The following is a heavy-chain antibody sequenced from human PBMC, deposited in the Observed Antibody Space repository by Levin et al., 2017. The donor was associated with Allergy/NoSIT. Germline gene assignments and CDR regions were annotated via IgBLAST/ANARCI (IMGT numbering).Heavy chain of an antibody. V-gene: IGHV3-48*02. CDR1: GFTFSSYS. CDR3: ARDSSGYYLSNAFDI. Sequence: GGSLRLSCAASGFTFSSYSMNWVRQAPGKGLEWVSYISSSSSTIFYADSVKGRFTISRDNAKNSLYLQMNSLRDEDTAVYYCARDSSGYYLSNAFDIWGQGTMVTVSS. D-gene: IGHD3-22*01. J-gene: IGHJ3*02. CDR2: ISSSSSTI.